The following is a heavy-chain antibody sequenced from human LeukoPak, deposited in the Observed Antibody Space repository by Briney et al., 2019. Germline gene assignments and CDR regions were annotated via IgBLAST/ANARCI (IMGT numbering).Heavy chain of an antibody. J-gene: IGHJ4*02. V-gene: IGHV3-53*01. CDR2: IHSGGST. CDR1: GFTVSSSY. CDR3: AGDELYSSGWYGDY. Sequence: PGGSLRLFCAASGFTVSSSYMSWVRQAPGKGLVWVSVIHSGGSTYYADSVKGRFTISRDNSKNTLYLQLNSLRAEDTAVYYCAGDELYSSGWYGDYWGQGTLVTVSS. D-gene: IGHD6-19*01.